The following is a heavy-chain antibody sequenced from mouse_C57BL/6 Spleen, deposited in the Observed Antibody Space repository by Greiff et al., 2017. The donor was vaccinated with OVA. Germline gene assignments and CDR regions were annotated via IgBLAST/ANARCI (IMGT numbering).Heavy chain of an antibody. V-gene: IGHV1-42*01. Sequence: EVKLQESGPELVKPGASVKISCKASGYSFTGYYMNWVKQSPEKSLEWIGEINPSTGGTTYNQKFKAKATLTVDKSSSTAYMQLKSLTSEDSAVYYFARGDGHWYFDVWGTGTTVTVSS. CDR3: ARGDGHWYFDV. CDR1: GYSFTGYY. J-gene: IGHJ1*03. CDR2: INPSTGGT.